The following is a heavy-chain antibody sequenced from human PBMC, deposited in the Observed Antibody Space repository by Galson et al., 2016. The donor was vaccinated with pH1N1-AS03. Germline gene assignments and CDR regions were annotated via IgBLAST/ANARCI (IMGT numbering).Heavy chain of an antibody. CDR1: GYIFTSYW. J-gene: IGHJ4*02. V-gene: IGHV5-51*01. CDR3: ARQGRDGYNDDFAY. D-gene: IGHD5-24*01. CDR2: IYPGDSDT. Sequence: QSGAEVKKPGESLKISCKTSGYIFTSYWVAWVRHMPGKGLEWMGIIYPGDSDTRYSPSFQGQVTISADRSINTAYLQWSSMMASDTAIYYCARQGRDGYNDDFAYGGPAILVTVSA.